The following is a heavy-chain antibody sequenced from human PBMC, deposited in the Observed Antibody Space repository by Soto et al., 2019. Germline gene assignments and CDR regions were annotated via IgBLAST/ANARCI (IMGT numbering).Heavy chain of an antibody. CDR2: IDGDGSST. V-gene: IGHV3-74*01. J-gene: IGHJ4*02. CDR1: DSTFSNYW. CDR3: ARAYGGFGY. Sequence: EVQLVESGGGLVQPGGPRRLSGPAPDSTFSNYWMPWVPKLPGKGLVWVPGIDGDGSSTSYADSVKGRFTISRDNAKNTLYLQMNSLRVEDTAVYYCARAYGGFGYWGQGTLVTVSS. D-gene: IGHD4-17*01.